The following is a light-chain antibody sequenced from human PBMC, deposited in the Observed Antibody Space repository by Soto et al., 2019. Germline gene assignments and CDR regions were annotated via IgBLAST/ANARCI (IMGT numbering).Light chain of an antibody. CDR1: QSISTG. V-gene: IGKV1-5*03. CDR3: QQYDTSSWA. CDR2: KAS. Sequence: DIQMTQSPSTLSASVGDRVTITCRASQSISTGLAWYQQRPGKAPKLLIYKASILQNGVPSRFSGSGSGTDFTLTISSLQPDDFATYYCQQYDTSSWAFGQGTRVEIK. J-gene: IGKJ1*01.